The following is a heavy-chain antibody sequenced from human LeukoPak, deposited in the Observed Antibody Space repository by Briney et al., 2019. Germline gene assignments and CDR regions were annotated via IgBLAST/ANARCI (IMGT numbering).Heavy chain of an antibody. J-gene: IGHJ4*02. CDR3: ARANPLYCSSTTCLFDY. CDR1: GYTFTGYY. Sequence: ASVKVSCKASGYTFTGYYMHWVRQAPGQGFEWMGWINPNSGDTNYAQTFQGRVTMTRDTSISTAHMELSRLRSDDTAVYYCARANPLYCSSTTCLFDYWGQGTLVTV. CDR2: INPNSGDT. V-gene: IGHV1-2*02. D-gene: IGHD2-2*01.